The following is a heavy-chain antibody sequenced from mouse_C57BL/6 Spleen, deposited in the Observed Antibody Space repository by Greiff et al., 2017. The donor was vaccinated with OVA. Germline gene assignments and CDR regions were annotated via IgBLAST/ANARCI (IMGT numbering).Heavy chain of an antibody. V-gene: IGHV1-59*01. Sequence: QVQLQQPGAELVRPGTSVKLSCKASGYTFTSYWMHWVKQRPGQGLEWIGVIDPSDSYTNYNQKFKGKATLTVDTSSSTAYMQLSSLTSEDSAVYYCARGTTVVDYYAMDYWGQGTSVTVSS. D-gene: IGHD1-1*01. CDR3: ARGTTVVDYYAMDY. J-gene: IGHJ4*01. CDR1: GYTFTSYW. CDR2: IDPSDSYT.